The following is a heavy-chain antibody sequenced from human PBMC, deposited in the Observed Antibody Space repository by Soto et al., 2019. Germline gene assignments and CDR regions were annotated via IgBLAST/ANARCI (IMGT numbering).Heavy chain of an antibody. V-gene: IGHV1-18*01. J-gene: IGHJ6*02. D-gene: IGHD3-3*01. CDR2: ISAYNGNT. CDR1: GYTFTSYG. Sequence: GASVKVSCKASGYTFTSYGISWVRQAPGQGLEWMGWISAYNGNTNYAQKLQGRVTMTTDTSTSTAYMELRSLRSDDTAVYYCARETYYDFWSGYSSPYGMDVWGQGTTVTVSS. CDR3: ARETYYDFWSGYSSPYGMDV.